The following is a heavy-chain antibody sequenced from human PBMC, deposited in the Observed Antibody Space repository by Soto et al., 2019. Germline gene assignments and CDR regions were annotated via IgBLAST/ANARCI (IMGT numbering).Heavy chain of an antibody. CDR2: IIPIFGTA. D-gene: IGHD6-6*01. Sequence: SVKVSCKASGGTFSSYAISWLRQAPGQGLEWIGGIIPIFGTANYAQKFQGRVTITADESTSTAYMELSSLRSEDTAVYYCARDLPEGRIAARWSYYYGMDVWGQGTTVTVSS. CDR3: ARDLPEGRIAARWSYYYGMDV. CDR1: GGTFSSYA. J-gene: IGHJ6*02. V-gene: IGHV1-69*13.